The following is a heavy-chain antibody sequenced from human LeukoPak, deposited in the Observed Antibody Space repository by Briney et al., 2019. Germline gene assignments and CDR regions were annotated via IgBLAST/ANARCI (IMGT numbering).Heavy chain of an antibody. CDR2: IYYSGST. Sequence: SETLSLTCTVSGGSISSYYWSWIRQPPGKGLEWIGYIYYSGSTNYNPSLKSRVTISVDTSKNQFSLKLSSVTAADAAVYYCARQNRAFDAFDIWGQGTMVTVSS. CDR3: ARQNRAFDAFDI. J-gene: IGHJ3*02. CDR1: GGSISSYY. D-gene: IGHD3-10*01. V-gene: IGHV4-59*08.